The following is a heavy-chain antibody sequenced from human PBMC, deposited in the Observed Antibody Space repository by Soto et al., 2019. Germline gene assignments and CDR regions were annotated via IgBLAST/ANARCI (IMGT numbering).Heavy chain of an antibody. Sequence: QVQLQESGPGLVKPSETLSLTCTVSGGSISSYYWSWIRQPPGKGLEWIGYIYYSGITDYNPSLKSRVTISVDTSKSQFSLKLSSVTAAETAVYYCAGGGGVYYFDYWGQGTLGTVSS. V-gene: IGHV4-59*01. CDR2: IYYSGIT. D-gene: IGHD2-8*02. CDR1: GGSISSYY. CDR3: AGGGGVYYFDY. J-gene: IGHJ4*02.